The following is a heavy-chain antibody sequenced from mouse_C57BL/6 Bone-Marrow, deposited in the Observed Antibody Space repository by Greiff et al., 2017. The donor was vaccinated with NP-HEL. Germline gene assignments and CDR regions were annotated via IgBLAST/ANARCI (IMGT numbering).Heavy chain of an antibody. Sequence: VQLQQSGAELVRPGASVKLSCKASGYTFTDYYINWVKQRPGQGLEWIARIYPGSGNTYYNEKFKGKATLTAEKSSSTAYMQLSSLTSEDSAVYFCARRAYYGSSYPWYFDVWGTGTTVTVSS. CDR2: IYPGSGNT. V-gene: IGHV1-76*01. D-gene: IGHD1-1*01. CDR1: GYTFTDYY. J-gene: IGHJ1*03. CDR3: ARRAYYGSSYPWYFDV.